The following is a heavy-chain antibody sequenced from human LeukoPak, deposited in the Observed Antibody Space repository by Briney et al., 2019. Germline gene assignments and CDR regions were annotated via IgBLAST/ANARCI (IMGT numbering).Heavy chain of an antibody. CDR1: GGAISSYY. D-gene: IGHD2-2*01. V-gene: IGHV4-4*07. Sequence: PSETLSLTCTVSGGAISSYYWSWIRQPAGKGLEWIGRIYTSGSTNYNPSLKSRVTMSVDTSKNQFSLKLSSVTAADTAVYYCARDVLVPAALLPSVNWFDPWGQGTLVTVSS. J-gene: IGHJ5*02. CDR3: ARDVLVPAALLPSVNWFDP. CDR2: IYTSGST.